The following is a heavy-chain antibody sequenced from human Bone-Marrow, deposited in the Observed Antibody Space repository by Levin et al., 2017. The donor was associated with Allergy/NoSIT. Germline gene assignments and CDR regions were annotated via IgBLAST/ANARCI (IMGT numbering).Heavy chain of an antibody. V-gene: IGHV4-59*08. CDR1: HGSISSYY. CDR2: IYYSGST. D-gene: IGHD6-6*01. J-gene: IGHJ4*02. Sequence: SETLSLTCTVSHGSISSYYWSWIRQPPGKELEWIGYIYYSGSTKYSPPLDSRLTMSVDTSKNEFSLNLSFVTAADTAVYYCARHAARYFFDFWGQGALVTVSS. CDR3: ARHAARYFFDF.